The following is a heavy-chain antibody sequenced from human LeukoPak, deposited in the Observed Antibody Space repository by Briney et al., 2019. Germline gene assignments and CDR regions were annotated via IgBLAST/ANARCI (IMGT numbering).Heavy chain of an antibody. Sequence: TSPTLSLTCTVSGGSISSGGYYWSWIRQPPGKGLEWIGYIYHSGSTYYNPSLKSRVTISVDRSKNQFSLKLSSVTAADTAVYYCARVTGYFQHWGQGTLVTVSS. CDR3: ARVTGYFQH. V-gene: IGHV4-30-2*01. J-gene: IGHJ1*01. CDR2: IYHSGST. CDR1: GGSISSGGYY.